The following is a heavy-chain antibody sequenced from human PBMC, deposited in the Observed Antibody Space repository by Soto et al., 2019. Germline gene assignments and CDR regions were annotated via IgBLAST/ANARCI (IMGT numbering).Heavy chain of an antibody. D-gene: IGHD6-19*01. Sequence: ASVKVSCNASGYTFTSYAMHWVRQAPGQRLEWMGWINAGNGNTKYSQKFQGRVTITRDTSASTAYMELSSLRSEDTAVYYCARVAYSSGNRWFDPWGQGTLVTVSS. V-gene: IGHV1-3*01. J-gene: IGHJ5*02. CDR2: INAGNGNT. CDR1: GYTFTSYA. CDR3: ARVAYSSGNRWFDP.